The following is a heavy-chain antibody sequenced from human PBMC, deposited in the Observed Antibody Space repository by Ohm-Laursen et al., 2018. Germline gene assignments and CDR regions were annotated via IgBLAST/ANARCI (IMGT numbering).Heavy chain of an antibody. CDR1: GYTFTGYY. CDR3: ARVTPYNDGNFQDY. J-gene: IGHJ4*02. Sequence: SVKVSCKASGYTFTGYYMHWVRQAPGQGLEWMGWINPNSGGTNYAQKFQGRVTMTRDTSISTFYMEVISLRSDDAAVYYCARVTPYNDGNFQDYWGQGTLVIVSS. V-gene: IGHV1-2*02. CDR2: INPNSGGT. D-gene: IGHD5-18*01.